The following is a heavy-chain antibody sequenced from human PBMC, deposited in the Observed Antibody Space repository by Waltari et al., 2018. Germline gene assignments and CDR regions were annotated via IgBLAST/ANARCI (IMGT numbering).Heavy chain of an antibody. CDR3: PVPGRPYYYGMDV. D-gene: IGHD6-19*01. CDR1: GFTFSRYW. J-gene: IGHJ6*02. Sequence: EEQLVESGGGLAQPGESLRLSCAASGFTFSRYWMDWVRQAPGKGLVWVSRINSDGSSTTYADSVKGRFTISRDNAKNTLYVQMNRLRAEDTAVYSSPVPGRPYYYGMDVWGQGTTVTVSS. CDR2: INSDGSST. V-gene: IGHV3-74*01.